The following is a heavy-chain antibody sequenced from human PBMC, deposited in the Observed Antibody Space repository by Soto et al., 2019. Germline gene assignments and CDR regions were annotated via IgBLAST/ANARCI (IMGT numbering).Heavy chain of an antibody. CDR1: CGSISSHY. J-gene: IGHJ6*02. D-gene: IGHD3-3*01. V-gene: IGHV4-59*11. Sequence: SETLSLTCTVACGSISSHYCSWILQHPGKGLEWIGYIYYSGSTNYNPSLKSRVTISVDTSKNQFSLKLSSVTAADTAVYYCARGRFLEWRYYYGMDVWGQGTTVTVSS. CDR2: IYYSGST. CDR3: ARGRFLEWRYYYGMDV.